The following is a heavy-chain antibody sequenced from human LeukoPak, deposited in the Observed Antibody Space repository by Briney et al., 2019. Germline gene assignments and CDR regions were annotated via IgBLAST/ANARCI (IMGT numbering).Heavy chain of an antibody. CDR2: IYRGGRT. CDR3: ARVGDSSSWYPGYFDY. V-gene: IGHV3-53*04. Sequence: GGSLRLSCAASGFTVSSNYMSWVRRAPGKGLEWVSVIYRGGRTSYADSVKSRFIISRHNYKNTLYLQMNSLRAEDTAVYYCARVGDSSSWYPGYFDYWGQGTLVTVSS. CDR1: GFTVSSNY. D-gene: IGHD6-13*01. J-gene: IGHJ4*02.